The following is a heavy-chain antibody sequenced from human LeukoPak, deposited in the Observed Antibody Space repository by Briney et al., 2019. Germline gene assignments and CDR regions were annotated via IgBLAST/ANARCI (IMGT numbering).Heavy chain of an antibody. CDR1: GFTFSSYW. Sequence: GGSLRLSCAASGFTFSSYWMHWVRQAPGKGLVWVSRINSDGSSTSYADSVKGRFTISRDNAQNSLYLQMNSLRAEDTAVYYCARYSSSWHYYFDYWGQGTLVTVSS. V-gene: IGHV3-74*01. CDR2: INSDGSST. J-gene: IGHJ4*02. D-gene: IGHD6-13*01. CDR3: ARYSSSWHYYFDY.